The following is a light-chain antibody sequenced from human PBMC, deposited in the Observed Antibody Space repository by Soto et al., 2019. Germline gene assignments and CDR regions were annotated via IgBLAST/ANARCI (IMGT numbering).Light chain of an antibody. CDR3: CPYAGSYTFV. CDR1: SSDVGGYNY. J-gene: IGLJ1*01. V-gene: IGLV2-11*01. Sequence: QSVLAQPRSVSGSPGQSVTISCTGTSSDVGGYNYVSWYQQHPGKAPKLMIYDVSKRPSGVPDRFSGSKSGNTASLTISGLQAEDEAGYYCCPYAGSYTFVFGTGTKVTVL. CDR2: DVS.